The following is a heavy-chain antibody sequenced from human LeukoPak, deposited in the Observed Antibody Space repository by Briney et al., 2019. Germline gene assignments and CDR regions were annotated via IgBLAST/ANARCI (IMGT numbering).Heavy chain of an antibody. CDR1: GYTFRIHV. CDR2: VCPKTGRT. CDR3: ARESERNDGWFDP. J-gene: IGHJ5*02. D-gene: IGHD1-1*01. V-gene: IGHV1-8*01. Sequence: ASVKVSCKDSGYTFRIHVLNWVRQAPGQGLEWMGWVCPKTGRTGYAQKFQGSVYMPTKASLSTAYMELSSLRSDDTAVYFCARESERNDGWFDPWGQGTLVTVSS.